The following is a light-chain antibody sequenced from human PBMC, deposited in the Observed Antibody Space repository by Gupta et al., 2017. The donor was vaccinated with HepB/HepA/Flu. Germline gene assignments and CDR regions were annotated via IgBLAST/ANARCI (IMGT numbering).Light chain of an antibody. J-gene: IGKJ1*01. CDR3: QQSDSIPRT. CDR2: GSS. Sequence: DIEMTQSPYSLSASVGDRVTLTCRASQNIRTSLNWYQLKPGKAPKLLIYGSSNLQSAVPRRFSGSGSGTDFTLTISSLEPEDFATYYCQQSDSIPRTFGQGTKVEIK. CDR1: QNIRTS. V-gene: IGKV1-39*01.